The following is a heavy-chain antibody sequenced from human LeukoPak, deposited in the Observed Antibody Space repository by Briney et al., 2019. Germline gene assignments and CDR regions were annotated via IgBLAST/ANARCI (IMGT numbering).Heavy chain of an antibody. J-gene: IGHJ3*02. CDR1: GGSISSSSYY. D-gene: IGHD3-22*01. CDR2: FYYSGST. CDR3: ARDGQSMIVVVTKDAFDI. V-gene: IGHV4-39*07. Sequence: SETLSLTCTVSGGSISSSSYYWGWIRQPPGKGLEWIGRFYYSGSTYYNPSLKSRVTISVDTSKNQFSLKLSSVTAADTAVYYCARDGQSMIVVVTKDAFDIWGQGTMVTVSS.